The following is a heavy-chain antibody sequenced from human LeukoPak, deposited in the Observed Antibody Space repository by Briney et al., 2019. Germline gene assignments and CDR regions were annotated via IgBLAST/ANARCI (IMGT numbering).Heavy chain of an antibody. Sequence: GGSLRLSCAASGFTFSSYWMSWVRQAPGKGLEWVANIKQDGSEKYYVDSVKGRFTISRDNAKNSLYLQMNSLRAEDTAVYYCAKYGSGSYPNYYYYYGMDVWGQGTTVTVSS. CDR2: IKQDGSEK. J-gene: IGHJ6*02. V-gene: IGHV3-7*01. CDR1: GFTFSSYW. CDR3: AKYGSGSYPNYYYYYGMDV. D-gene: IGHD3-10*01.